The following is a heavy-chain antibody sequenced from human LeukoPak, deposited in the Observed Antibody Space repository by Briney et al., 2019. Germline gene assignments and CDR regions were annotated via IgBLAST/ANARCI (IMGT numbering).Heavy chain of an antibody. J-gene: IGHJ4*02. CDR2: IYHSGST. CDR3: ARGDTPDY. V-gene: IGHV4-34*01. D-gene: IGHD5-18*01. Sequence: PSETLSLTCAVYGGSFSGYYWSWIRQPPGKGLEWIGYIYHSGSTYYNPSLKSRVTISVDTSKNQFSLKLSSVTAADTAVYYCARGDTPDYWGQGTLVTVSS. CDR1: GGSFSGYY.